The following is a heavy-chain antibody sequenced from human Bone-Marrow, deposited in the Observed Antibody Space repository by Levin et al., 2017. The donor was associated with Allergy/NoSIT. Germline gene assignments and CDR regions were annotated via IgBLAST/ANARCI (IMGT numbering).Heavy chain of an antibody. J-gene: IGHJ4*02. CDR1: GFTFRDYG. D-gene: IGHD3-22*01. CDR2: SRSAAFGGTT. Sequence: GESLKISCTASGFTFRDYGVSWFRQAPGKGLEWVSFSRSAAFGGTTDYAASVKGRFTISRDDSKSVAFLQMNSLENEDTAVYYCSLFYSDTSGYWFDYWGQGTHVSVSS. V-gene: IGHV3-49*03. CDR3: SLFYSDTSGYWFDY.